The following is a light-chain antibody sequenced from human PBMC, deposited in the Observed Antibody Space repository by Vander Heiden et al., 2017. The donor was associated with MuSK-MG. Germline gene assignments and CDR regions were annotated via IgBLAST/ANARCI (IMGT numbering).Light chain of an antibody. J-gene: IGKJ1*01. Sequence: IVLPPSPLSLPVPPEEPASISCRSRPHPLHSNGYNYLDWYLQKPGQSPQLLIYVGSNRASGVPDRFSGSGSGTDFTLNISRVEAEDVGVYYCMQARKKPRTLGQGTKVEIK. V-gene: IGKV2-28*01. CDR3: MQARKKPRT. CDR1: PHPLHSNGYNY. CDR2: VGS.